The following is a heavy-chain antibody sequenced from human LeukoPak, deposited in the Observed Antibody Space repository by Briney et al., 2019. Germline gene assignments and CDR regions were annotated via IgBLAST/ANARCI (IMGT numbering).Heavy chain of an antibody. V-gene: IGHV3-48*02. CDR2: ISGPGSPI. Sequence: PGGSLRLSCAASGLTFSYYSMNWVRQAPGKGLEWVSYISGPGSPIDYADSVKGRFTISRDNAKNSLFLQMDSLRDGDTAVYYCARHYNWEFDYWGQGTPVTVSS. D-gene: IGHD5-24*01. CDR1: GLTFSYYS. J-gene: IGHJ4*02. CDR3: ARHYNWEFDY.